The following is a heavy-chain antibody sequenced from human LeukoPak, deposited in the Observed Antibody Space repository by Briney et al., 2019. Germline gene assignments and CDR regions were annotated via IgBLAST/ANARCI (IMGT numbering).Heavy chain of an antibody. CDR3: AKGRTIIGLALPRYYFDF. Sequence: GGSLRLSCAASGFTVSSNYMSWVRQAPGKGLEWVSAISGSGGSTYYADSVKGRFTISRDNSKNTLYLQMNTLRADDTAVYYCAKGRTIIGLALPRYYFDFWGQGTLVTVSS. CDR2: ISGSGGST. V-gene: IGHV3-23*01. J-gene: IGHJ4*02. CDR1: GFTVSSNY. D-gene: IGHD3/OR15-3a*01.